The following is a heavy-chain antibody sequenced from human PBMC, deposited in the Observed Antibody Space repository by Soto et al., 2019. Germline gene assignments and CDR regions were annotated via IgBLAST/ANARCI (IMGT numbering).Heavy chain of an antibody. CDR2: INAGNGNT. D-gene: IGHD6-6*01. J-gene: IGHJ5*02. V-gene: IGHV1-3*01. CDR1: GYNFTSYS. CDR3: AGGAGSGLYTSSSHGDWLDP. Sequence: ASVKVSCKAPGYNFTSYSMHWVRHAPGQRLEWMGWINAGNGNTKYSQKFQGRVTITRDTSTSTAYIELSSLRSEDTAVYYWAGGAGSGLYTSSSHGDWLDPWGQGTLVTVSS.